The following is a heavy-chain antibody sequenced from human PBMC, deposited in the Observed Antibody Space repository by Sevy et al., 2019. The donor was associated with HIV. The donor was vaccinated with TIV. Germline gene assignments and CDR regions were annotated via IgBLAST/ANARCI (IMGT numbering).Heavy chain of an antibody. V-gene: IGHV3-23*01. J-gene: IGHJ4*02. CDR1: GFTFNSHA. CDR3: AKDYMLNLWGGYFAS. CDR2: ISGGGETT. D-gene: IGHD2-8*01. Sequence: GGSLRLSCAASGFTFNSHAMSWVRQPPGRGLEWVSGISGGGETTVYRDSVRGRFTISRDNSKNTLFLVMNSLRAEDTAVYYSAKDYMLNLWGGYFASWGQGTLVTVSS.